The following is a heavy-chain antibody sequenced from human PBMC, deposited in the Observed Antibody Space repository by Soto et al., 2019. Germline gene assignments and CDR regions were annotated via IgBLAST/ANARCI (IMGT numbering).Heavy chain of an antibody. CDR2: ICNSGST. CDR3: ARQVIPGTDLFAP. V-gene: IGHV4-30-2*01. Sequence: SGTLSLTCAVSGGSITSGGYSWTWFRQPQGRGLEWIGYICNSGSTYYTPNLRIRVTISVDRYRPQISLSLTSVTAAATAVSYCARQVIPGTDLFAPSGQGTLVHRLL. D-gene: IGHD2-8*02. J-gene: IGHJ5*02. CDR1: GGSITSGGYS.